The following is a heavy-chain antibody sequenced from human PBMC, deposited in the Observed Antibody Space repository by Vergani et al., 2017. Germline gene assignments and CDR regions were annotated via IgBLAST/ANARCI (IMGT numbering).Heavy chain of an antibody. Sequence: EVQLVQSGAEVKKPGESLTISCNGSGYSFTSYWISWVRQRPGKGLEWMGIISAGDSDVRYSPSFQGQVTMSVDKSLSTSYRQWSSLKASDTATYYCAKTHDFASLYSSYNGFDPWGQGTQVTVSS. J-gene: IGHJ5*02. CDR2: ISAGDSDV. CDR1: GYSFTSYW. CDR3: AKTHDFASLYSSYNGFDP. V-gene: IGHV5-51*01. D-gene: IGHD3-3*01.